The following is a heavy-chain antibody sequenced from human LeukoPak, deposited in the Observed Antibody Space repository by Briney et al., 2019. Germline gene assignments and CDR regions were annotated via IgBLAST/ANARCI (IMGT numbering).Heavy chain of an antibody. D-gene: IGHD3-10*01. Sequence: QSGGSLRLSCAASGFTFSSYGMHWVRQAPGKGLEWVAVMWYDGSNKYYADSVKGRFTISRDNSKNTLYLQMNSLRAEDTAVYYCARDRGTYYYYHGMDVWGQGTTVTVSS. CDR1: GFTFSSYG. CDR2: MWYDGSNK. CDR3: ARDRGTYYYYHGMDV. V-gene: IGHV3-33*01. J-gene: IGHJ6*02.